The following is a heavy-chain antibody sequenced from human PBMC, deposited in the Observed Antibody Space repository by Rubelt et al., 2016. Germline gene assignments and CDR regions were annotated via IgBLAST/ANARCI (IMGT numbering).Heavy chain of an antibody. V-gene: IGHV5-10-1*01. D-gene: IGHD3-3*01. Sequence: EVQLVQSGAEVKKPGESLKISCKGSGYSFTNYWIGWVRQMPGKGLEWMGRIDPSDSYTNYSPSFQGHVTISADKSISTAYLQWSSLKASDTAMYYCAIYDFWSGYYLDYWGQGTLVTVSS. J-gene: IGHJ4*02. CDR3: AIYDFWSGYYLDY. CDR2: IDPSDSYT. CDR1: GYSFTNYW.